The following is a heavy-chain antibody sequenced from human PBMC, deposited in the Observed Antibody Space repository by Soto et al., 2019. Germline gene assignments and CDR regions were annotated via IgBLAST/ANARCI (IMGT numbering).Heavy chain of an antibody. CDR1: GFTFRSSG. Sequence: PGGSLRLSCAASGFTFRSSGMHWVRQAPGKGLEWVAIIWYDGSKKYYADSVKGRFTISRDNSKNTVYLQMNSLRAEDTAVYYCARAPFTIYDTSGYYGYWGQGTLVTVSS. CDR3: ARAPFTIYDTSGYYGY. V-gene: IGHV3-33*01. CDR2: IWYDGSKK. J-gene: IGHJ4*02. D-gene: IGHD3-22*01.